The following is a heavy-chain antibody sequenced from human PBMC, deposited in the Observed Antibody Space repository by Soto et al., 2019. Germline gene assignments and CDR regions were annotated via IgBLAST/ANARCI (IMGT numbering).Heavy chain of an antibody. CDR2: ISAYNGNT. CDR3: ARDPPTIASAGREDY. Sequence: ASVKVSCKASGYTFTSYGIRWVRQAPGQGLEWMGWISAYNGNTNYAQKLQGRVTMTTDTSTSTAYMELRSLRSDDTAVYYCARDPPTIASAGREDYWGQGTLVTVSS. D-gene: IGHD6-13*01. J-gene: IGHJ4*02. CDR1: GYTFTSYG. V-gene: IGHV1-18*01.